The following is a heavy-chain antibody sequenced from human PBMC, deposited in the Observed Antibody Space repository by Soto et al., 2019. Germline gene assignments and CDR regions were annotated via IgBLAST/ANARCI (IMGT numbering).Heavy chain of an antibody. Sequence: QVQLPASGPGLVKPSQTLSLTCTVSGGSISSGGYYWSWIRQHPGKGLELIGYIYYSGSTYHNPSIKSLVTICVDPSKSQFSMKLRSVTAADTAVYYCARDVGYTYGGSKGGNWFDPWGQGTQVTVSS. CDR2: IYYSGST. V-gene: IGHV4-31*01. CDR1: GGSISSGGYY. J-gene: IGHJ5*02. D-gene: IGHD5-18*01. CDR3: ARDVGYTYGGSKGGNWFDP.